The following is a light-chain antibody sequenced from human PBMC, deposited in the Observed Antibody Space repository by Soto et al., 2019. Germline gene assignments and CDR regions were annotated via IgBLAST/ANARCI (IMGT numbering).Light chain of an antibody. CDR3: QQSNNWPYT. J-gene: IGKJ2*01. V-gene: IGKV3-15*01. Sequence: EIVMTQSPATLSVSPGERATLSCRASQSVSDNLAWYQQKPGQAPRLLIYGASTRATGIPARFSGSGSGTDFTLTIRSLQSEDFAFYYCQQSNNWPYTFGQGTKVDIK. CDR1: QSVSDN. CDR2: GAS.